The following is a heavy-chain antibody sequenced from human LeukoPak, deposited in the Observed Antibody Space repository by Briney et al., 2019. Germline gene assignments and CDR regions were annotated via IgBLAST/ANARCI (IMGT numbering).Heavy chain of an antibody. CDR2: ISSSTSSI. D-gene: IGHD2-15*01. Sequence: PGGSLRLSCAASGFTFSGYSMNWVRQAPGKGLEWVSSISSSTSSIYYADSVKGRFTISRDNSKNTLSLQMNSLRAEDTAVYYCANLGYCSGGSCPNYWGQGTLVTVSS. CDR3: ANLGYCSGGSCPNY. CDR1: GFTFSGYS. V-gene: IGHV3-21*01. J-gene: IGHJ4*02.